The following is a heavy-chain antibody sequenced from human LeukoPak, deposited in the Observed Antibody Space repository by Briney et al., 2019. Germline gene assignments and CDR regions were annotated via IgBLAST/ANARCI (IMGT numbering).Heavy chain of an antibody. J-gene: IGHJ3*02. V-gene: IGHV1-8*01. CDR3: ARVHVVAGNAYDAFDI. Sequence: GASVKVSCKASGYTFTSYDINWVRQATGQGLEWMGWMNPNSGNTGYAQKFQGRVTMTRNTSISTAYMELSSLRSEDTAVYYCARVHVVAGNAYDAFDIWGQGTMVTVS. D-gene: IGHD6-19*01. CDR1: GYTFTSYD. CDR2: MNPNSGNT.